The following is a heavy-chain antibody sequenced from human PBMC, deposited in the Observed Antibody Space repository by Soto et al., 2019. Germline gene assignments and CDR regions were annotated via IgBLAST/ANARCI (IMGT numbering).Heavy chain of an antibody. CDR3: AGDKHREQYLVSPPF. V-gene: IGHV3-48*01. D-gene: IGHD1-26*01. Sequence: GGSLRLSCTASGFTFSSYSMNWVRQAPGKGLEWISYISSSSSPIYYADSVKGRFTISRDNAKNSLYLQMNSLRVEDTAVYYCAGDKHREQYLVSPPFWGQGTLVPVSS. CDR2: ISSSSSPI. CDR1: GFTFSSYS. J-gene: IGHJ4*02.